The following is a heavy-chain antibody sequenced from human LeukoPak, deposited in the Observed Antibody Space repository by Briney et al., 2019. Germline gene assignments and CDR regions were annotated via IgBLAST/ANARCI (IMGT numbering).Heavy chain of an antibody. J-gene: IGHJ4*02. CDR1: GVSISSYY. CDR3: ARIDTRWFTFDD. V-gene: IGHV4-59*01. D-gene: IGHD3-10*01. Sequence: SETLSLTCTVSGVSISSYYWSWIRQPPGKGLEWIGYISYSGSTNYNPSLKSRVTISVDTPKSQFSLKLSSVTAADTALYYCARIDTRWFTFDDWGQGTLVTVSS. CDR2: ISYSGST.